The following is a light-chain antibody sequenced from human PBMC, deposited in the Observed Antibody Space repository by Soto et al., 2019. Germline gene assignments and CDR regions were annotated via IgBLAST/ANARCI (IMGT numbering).Light chain of an antibody. V-gene: IGKV1-39*01. J-gene: IGKJ2*01. CDR3: QQTYSALYT. CDR2: SAS. CDR1: RSIDTF. Sequence: DIQMTQSPSSLTASVGDRVTLSCRASRSIDTFVNWYQQRPGKAPKLLISSASILQSGVPSRFSGSGYGTDFTLTINSLQPEDFATYYCQQTYSALYTFGQGTDLEIK.